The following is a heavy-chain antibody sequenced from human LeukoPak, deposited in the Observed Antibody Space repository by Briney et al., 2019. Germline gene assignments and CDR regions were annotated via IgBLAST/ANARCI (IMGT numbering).Heavy chain of an antibody. CDR3: TTTIVGVTTWFDP. Sequence: AGGSLRLSCAASGFTLSNAYMSWVRQAPGKGLEWVGRIKNKTNGGTTDYAAPVKGKFTISRDDSKNTLYLQMNSLKTEDTAVYYCTTTIVGVTTWFDPWGQGTLVTVSS. V-gene: IGHV3-15*01. J-gene: IGHJ5*02. CDR2: IKNKTNGGTT. D-gene: IGHD1-26*01. CDR1: GFTLSNAY.